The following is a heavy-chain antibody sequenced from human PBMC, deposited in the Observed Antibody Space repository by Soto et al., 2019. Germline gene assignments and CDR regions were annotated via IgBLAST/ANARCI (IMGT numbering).Heavy chain of an antibody. CDR1: GGTFSSYA. CDR2: IIPIFVIA. Sequence: QVQLVQSGAEVKKPGSSVNVSCKASGGTFSSYAISWVRQAPGQGLEWMGGIIPIFVIANYAQKFQGRVPIDADESTSTAYMELSSLRSEATAWYYCFSGDYGSVSYNGMDVWVQGTTVTVSS. D-gene: IGHD3-10*01. J-gene: IGHJ6*02. V-gene: IGHV1-69*01. CDR3: FSGDYGSVSYNGMDV.